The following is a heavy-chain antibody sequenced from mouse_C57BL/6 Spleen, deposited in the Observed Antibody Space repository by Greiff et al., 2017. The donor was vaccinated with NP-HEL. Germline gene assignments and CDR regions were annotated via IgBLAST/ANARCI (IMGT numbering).Heavy chain of an antibody. D-gene: IGHD1-1*01. J-gene: IGHJ3*01. Sequence: VQLQQSGAELVKPGASVKMSCKASGYTFTTYPIEWMKQNHGKSLEWIGNFHPYNDDTKYNEKFKGKATLTVEKSSSTVYLELSRLTSDESAVYYCARRYYGSSPWFAYWGQGTLVTVSA. V-gene: IGHV1-47*01. CDR1: GYTFTTYP. CDR3: ARRYYGSSPWFAY. CDR2: FHPYNDDT.